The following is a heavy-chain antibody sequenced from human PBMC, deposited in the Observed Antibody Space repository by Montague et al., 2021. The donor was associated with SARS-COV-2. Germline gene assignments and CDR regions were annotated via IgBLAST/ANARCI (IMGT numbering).Heavy chain of an antibody. CDR1: GGSFSTYS. D-gene: IGHD3-10*01. CDR3: ARLGDGVVPSPILGVGPYYSYYYMDV. CDR2: IHHGGST. V-gene: IGHV4-34*01. Sequence: SETLSLTCAVHGGSFSTYSWNWIRQPPGKGLEWIGEIHHGGSTNYNPSLKSRVTISAGTSKNQFPLKLTSVAAADTAVYYCARLGDGVVPSPILGVGPYYSYYYMDVWGKGTTVTVSS. J-gene: IGHJ6*03.